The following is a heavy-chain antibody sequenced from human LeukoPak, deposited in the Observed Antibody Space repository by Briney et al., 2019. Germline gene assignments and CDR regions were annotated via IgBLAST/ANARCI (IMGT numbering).Heavy chain of an antibody. V-gene: IGHV4-39*01. Sequence: SETLSLTCTVSGGSIGSSSYYWGWIRQPPGKGLEWIGSIYYSGSTYYNPSLKSRVTISVDTSKNQFSLKLSSVTAADTAVYYCARGRAEYYFDYWGQGTLVTVSS. CDR2: IYYSGST. D-gene: IGHD3-10*01. CDR3: ARGRAEYYFDY. CDR1: GGSIGSSSYY. J-gene: IGHJ4*02.